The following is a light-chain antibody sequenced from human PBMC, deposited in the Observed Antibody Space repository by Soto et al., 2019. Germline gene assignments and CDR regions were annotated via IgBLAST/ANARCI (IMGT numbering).Light chain of an antibody. V-gene: IGKV1-8*01. CDR2: AAS. Sequence: AIRMTQSPSSFSASTGDRVTITCRASQGISSYLAWYQQKPGKAPKLLIYAASTLQSGVPSRLSGSGSGTDCTLPISCLQSEDFATYYCQQYYSYPRTFGQGTKVEIK. J-gene: IGKJ1*01. CDR3: QQYYSYPRT. CDR1: QGISSY.